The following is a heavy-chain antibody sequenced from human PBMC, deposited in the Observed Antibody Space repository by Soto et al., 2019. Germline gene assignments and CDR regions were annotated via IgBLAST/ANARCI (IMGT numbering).Heavy chain of an antibody. D-gene: IGHD6-13*01. CDR3: ARGSGYSSRWKNRSFDY. V-gene: IGHV4-34*01. J-gene: IGHJ4*02. CDR2: INHSGST. CDR1: GGSFSGYY. Sequence: PSETLSLTCAVYGGSFSGYYWSWIRQPPGKGLEWIGEINHSGSTNYNPSLKSRVTISVDTSKNQFSLKLSSVTAADTAVYYCARGSGYSSRWKNRSFDYWGQGTLVTVSS.